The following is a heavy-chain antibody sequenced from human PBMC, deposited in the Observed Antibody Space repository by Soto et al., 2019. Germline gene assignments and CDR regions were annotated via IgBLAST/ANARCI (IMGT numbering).Heavy chain of an antibody. CDR2: IKSKTDGGTT. CDR3: TTSGGRNYDFWSGSQNNWFDP. CDR1: GFTFSNAW. J-gene: IGHJ5*02. Sequence: GALRLSCAASGFTFSNAWMSWVRQAPGKGLEWVGRIKSKTDGGTTDYAAPVKGRFTISRDDSKNTLYLQMNSLKTEDTAVYYCTTSGGRNYDFWSGSQNNWFDPWGQGTLVTVSS. D-gene: IGHD3-3*01. V-gene: IGHV3-15*01.